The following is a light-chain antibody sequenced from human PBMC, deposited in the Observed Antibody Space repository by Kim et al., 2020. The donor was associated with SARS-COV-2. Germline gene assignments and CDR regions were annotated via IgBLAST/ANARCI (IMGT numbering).Light chain of an antibody. CDR2: DAS. J-gene: IGKJ1*01. V-gene: IGKV1-33*01. CDR3: QQYDNLPWT. CDR1: QDISNY. Sequence: DIQMTQSPSSLSASIGDRVTITCQASQDISNYLNWYHHKPGKAPKLPIYDASNLETGVPSRFSGSGSGTDFTFTISSLQPEDVATYYCQQYDNLPWTFGQGTKVDIK.